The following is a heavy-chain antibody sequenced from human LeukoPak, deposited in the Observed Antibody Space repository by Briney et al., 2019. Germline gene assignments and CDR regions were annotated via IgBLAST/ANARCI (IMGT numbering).Heavy chain of an antibody. J-gene: IGHJ6*03. V-gene: IGHV1-8*01. CDR2: MNPNTGNT. CDR1: GYTFTSYD. D-gene: IGHD3-10*01. Sequence: ASVKVSCKTSGYTFTSYDLNWVRQAAGPGLEWLGSMNPNTGNTVYAQKFQGRVTMTRNISMATAYMELDSLRSEDTAVYFCARSYYYGAGSLYYMDVWGKGTTVTISS. CDR3: ARSYYYGAGSLYYMDV.